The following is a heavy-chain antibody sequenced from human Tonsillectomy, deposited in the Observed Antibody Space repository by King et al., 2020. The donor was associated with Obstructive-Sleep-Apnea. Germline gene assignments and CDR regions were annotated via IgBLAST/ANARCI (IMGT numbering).Heavy chain of an antibody. J-gene: IGHJ6*02. CDR1: GDSVSDNNAV. D-gene: IGHD2-15*01. CDR3: ARAVGVAYYHYDLDV. CDR2: TYYRSKWHY. V-gene: IGHV6-1*01. Sequence: VQLQQSGPGLVKPSQTLSLTCAISGDSVSDNNAVWNWIRQSPSRGLEGLGRTYYRSKWHYDYAVSLKSRIIINPDTSKNQFSLQLNSVTPEDTAVYYCARAVGVAYYHYDLDVWGQGTTVTVSS.